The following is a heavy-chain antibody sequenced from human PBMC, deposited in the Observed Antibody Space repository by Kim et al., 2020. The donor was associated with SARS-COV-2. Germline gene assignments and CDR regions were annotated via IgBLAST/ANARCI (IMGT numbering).Heavy chain of an antibody. CDR3: ARDMVTVAPEREKARGRFDY. V-gene: IGHV1-18*04. CDR2: ISAYNGNT. CDR1: GYTFTSYG. Sequence: ASVKVSCKASGYTFTSYGISWVRRAPGQGLEWMGWISAYNGNTNYAQKLQGRVTMTTDTSTSTAYMELRSLRSDDTAVYYCARDMVTVAPEREKARGRFDYWGQGTLVTVSS. J-gene: IGHJ4*02. D-gene: IGHD2-21*02.